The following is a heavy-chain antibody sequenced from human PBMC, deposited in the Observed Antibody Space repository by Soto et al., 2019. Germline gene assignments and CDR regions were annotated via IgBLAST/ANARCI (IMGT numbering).Heavy chain of an antibody. V-gene: IGHV1-8*01. CDR1: RYTFTSYD. Sequence: ASVKVSCKASRYTFTSYDINWVRQATGQGLEWMGWMNPNSGNTGYAQKFQGRVTMTRNTSISTAYMELSSLRSEDTAVYYCARTIFGVVIPLKNWFDPWGQGTLVTVSS. CDR3: ARTIFGVVIPLKNWFDP. J-gene: IGHJ5*02. D-gene: IGHD3-3*01. CDR2: MNPNSGNT.